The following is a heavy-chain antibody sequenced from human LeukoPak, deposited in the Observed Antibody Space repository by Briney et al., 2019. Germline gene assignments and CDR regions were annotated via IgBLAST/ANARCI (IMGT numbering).Heavy chain of an antibody. D-gene: IGHD6-6*01. Sequence: SETLSLTCAVYGGSFSDYYWSWIRQPPGKGLEWIGEINHSGSTNYNPSLKSRVTISVDTSKNQFSLKLSSVTAADTAVYYCARTARPPYYYYYMDVWGKGTTVTVSS. CDR1: GGSFSDYY. CDR2: INHSGST. CDR3: ARTARPPYYYYYMDV. V-gene: IGHV4-34*01. J-gene: IGHJ6*03.